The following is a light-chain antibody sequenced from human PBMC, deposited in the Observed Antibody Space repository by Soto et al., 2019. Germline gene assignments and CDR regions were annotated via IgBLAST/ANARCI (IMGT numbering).Light chain of an antibody. V-gene: IGKV1-6*01. CDR1: QGIRSD. CDR3: LQDYNYPHT. Sequence: AIQMTQSPSSLSASVGDRVTITCRASQGIRSDLGWYQQKPGIAPKLLIYGASPLQSGVPSRFSGSGSGTDFTLSISSLQPEDFATYYCLQDYNYPHTFGQGTKLEIK. CDR2: GAS. J-gene: IGKJ2*01.